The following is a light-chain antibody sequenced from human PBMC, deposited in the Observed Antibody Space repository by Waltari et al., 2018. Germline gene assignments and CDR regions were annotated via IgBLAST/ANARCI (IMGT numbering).Light chain of an antibody. CDR1: QTISNNY. V-gene: IGKV3-20*01. CDR2: GVS. CDR3: QQYGGSGV. J-gene: IGKJ2*01. Sequence: EIVLTQSPGTLSLSPGEAASLSCRASQTISNNYLAWYQEKVDQAPRLIIWGVSNRDADTPDRFRGSGSGTDFTLTITRLEPEDFAVYFCQQYGGSGVFGQGTKLEI.